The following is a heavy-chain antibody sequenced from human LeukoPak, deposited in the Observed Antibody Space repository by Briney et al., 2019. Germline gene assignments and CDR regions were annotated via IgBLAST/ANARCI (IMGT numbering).Heavy chain of an antibody. CDR1: GGSFSGYY. J-gene: IGHJ4*02. CDR2: IYTSGTT. V-gene: IGHV4-59*10. CDR3: ARGPSLVGPTTAGSAYYFDY. D-gene: IGHD3-10*01. Sequence: RASETLSLTCAVYGGSFSGYYWSWIRQPAGKGLEWIGRIYTSGTTNYNPSLRSRVTLSLDTSRNQFSLKMRSVTAADTAVYYCARGPSLVGPTTAGSAYYFDYWGQGSLVTVSS.